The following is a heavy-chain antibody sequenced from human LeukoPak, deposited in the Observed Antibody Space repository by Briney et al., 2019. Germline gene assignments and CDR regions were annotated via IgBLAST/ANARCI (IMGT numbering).Heavy chain of an antibody. V-gene: IGHV4-4*09. CDR3: ARHRGIAVAGIWFDP. CDR1: GGSISSYY. Sequence: SETLSLTCTVSGGSISSYYWSWIRQPPGKGLEWIGYIYTSGSTNYTPSLKSRVTISVDTSKNQFSLKLSSVTAADTAVYYCARHRGIAVAGIWFDPWGQGTLVTVSS. J-gene: IGHJ5*02. CDR2: IYTSGST. D-gene: IGHD6-19*01.